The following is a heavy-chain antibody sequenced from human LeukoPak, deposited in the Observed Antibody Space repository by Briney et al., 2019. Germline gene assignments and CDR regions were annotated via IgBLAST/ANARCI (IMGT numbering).Heavy chain of an antibody. D-gene: IGHD1-26*01. V-gene: IGHV4-38-2*02. J-gene: IGHJ4*02. CDR1: GYSINSGYY. CDR2: MYHGGIT. CDR3: ARGRNWDSGTYYGAFGY. Sequence: SETLSLTCTVSGYSINSGYYWDWIRQPPGKGLEWIGSMYHGGITYYSPSLKSRVTISVDTSKNQFSLNLSSVTAADTAAYYCARGRNWDSGTYYGAFGYWGQGVLVNVSS.